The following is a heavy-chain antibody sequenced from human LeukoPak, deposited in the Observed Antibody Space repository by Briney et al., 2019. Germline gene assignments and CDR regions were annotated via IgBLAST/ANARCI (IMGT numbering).Heavy chain of an antibody. CDR3: ARARASGRSGFDY. CDR1: GLTVSSYS. Sequence: GGSLRLSCVASGLTVSSYSMNWVRQAPGKGLEWVSYISSSSSTIYYADSVKGRFTISRDNAKNSLDLQINSLRDEDTAVYYCARARASGRSGFDYWGQGTLVTVSS. D-gene: IGHD2-15*01. J-gene: IGHJ4*02. CDR2: ISSSSSTI. V-gene: IGHV3-48*02.